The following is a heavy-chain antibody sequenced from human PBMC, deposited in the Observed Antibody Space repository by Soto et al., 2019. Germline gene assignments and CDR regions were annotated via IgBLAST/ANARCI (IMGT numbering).Heavy chain of an antibody. V-gene: IGHV4-34*01. CDR2: INHSGST. D-gene: IGHD3-10*01. CDR3: ASGFRGRYYKGPFGY. CDR1: GGSFSGYY. J-gene: IGHJ4*02. Sequence: PSETLSLTCAVYGGSFSGYYWSWIRQPPGKGLEWIGEINHSGSTNYNPSLKSRVTISVDTSKNQFSLKLSSVTAADTAVYYCASGFRGRYYKGPFGYWGQGTLVTVSS.